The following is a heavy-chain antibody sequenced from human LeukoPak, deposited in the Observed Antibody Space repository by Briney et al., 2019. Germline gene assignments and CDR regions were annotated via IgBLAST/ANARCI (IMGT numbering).Heavy chain of an antibody. CDR3: ARDHGRIAAGNNLDY. V-gene: IGHV3-33*01. CDR1: GFTFSSYG. CDR2: IWYDGSNK. Sequence: PGRSLRLSCAASGFTFSSYGMHWVRQAPGKGLEWVAVIWYDGSNKYYADSVKGRFTISRDNSKNTLYLQMNSLRAEDTAVYYCARDHGRIAAGNNLDYWGQGTLVTVSS. D-gene: IGHD6-13*01. J-gene: IGHJ4*02.